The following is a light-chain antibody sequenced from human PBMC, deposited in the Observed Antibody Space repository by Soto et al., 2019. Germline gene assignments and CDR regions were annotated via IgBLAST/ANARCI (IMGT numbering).Light chain of an antibody. J-gene: IGKJ5*01. CDR3: EPYENRPT. Sequence: DIQXTQSPCALAARLGYRVTINCQASQNIKKYLNWYQQKTGRXPXXXIYDAYNLEAGVSSRFRGSGYGTDFTFTSSRLQNEDIATYYCEPYENRPTFGQGTRLEI. V-gene: IGKV1-33*01. CDR2: DAY. CDR1: QNIKKY.